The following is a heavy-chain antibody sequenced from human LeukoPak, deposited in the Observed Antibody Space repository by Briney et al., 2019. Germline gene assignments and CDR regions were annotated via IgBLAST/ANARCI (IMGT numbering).Heavy chain of an antibody. CDR3: VTDLHGINWYVY. CDR1: GFTFSSYG. J-gene: IGHJ4*02. V-gene: IGHV3-30*02. CDR2: VENDGTTK. D-gene: IGHD3-16*01. Sequence: PGGSLRLSCAASGFTFSSYGMHWVRQAPGKGLEWVAFVENDGTTKYYADSVKGRFSISRDNSKNTLFLQMNNLRTDDTSMYYCVTDLHGINWYVYWGQGTLVTVSS.